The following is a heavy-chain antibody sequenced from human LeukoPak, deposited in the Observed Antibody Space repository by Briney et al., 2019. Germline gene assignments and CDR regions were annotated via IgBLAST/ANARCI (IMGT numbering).Heavy chain of an antibody. V-gene: IGHV3-48*02. J-gene: IGHJ4*02. CDR3: VRDYSWSLDY. CDR1: GFTFSSYA. D-gene: IGHD2-15*01. Sequence: GGSLRLFCAASGFTFSSYAMNWVRQSPGKGLEWVSYIGGWTSPTYYADSVKGRFTISRDNAKNSLYLQMDSLRDEDTAVYYCVRDYSWSLDYWGQGALVTVSS. CDR2: IGGWTSPT.